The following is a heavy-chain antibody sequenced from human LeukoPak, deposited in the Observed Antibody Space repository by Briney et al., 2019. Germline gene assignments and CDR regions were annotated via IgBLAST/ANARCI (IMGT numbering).Heavy chain of an antibody. D-gene: IGHD1-26*01. Sequence: GGSLRLSCAASGFTFDDYAMHWVRQAPGKGLEWVSGISWNSGSIGYADSVKGRFTISRDNAKNSLYLQMNSLRAEDTALYYCAKDISGVGATIDYWGQGTLVTVSS. V-gene: IGHV3-9*01. CDR2: ISWNSGSI. CDR1: GFTFDDYA. CDR3: AKDISGVGATIDY. J-gene: IGHJ4*02.